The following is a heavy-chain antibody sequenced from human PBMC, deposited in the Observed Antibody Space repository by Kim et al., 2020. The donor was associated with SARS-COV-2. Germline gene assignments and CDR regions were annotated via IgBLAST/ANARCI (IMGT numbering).Heavy chain of an antibody. J-gene: IGHJ6*02. CDR2: TYYRSKWYN. D-gene: IGHD5-12*01. CDR3: ARKNLVAGTGYYYYYGMDV. V-gene: IGHV6-1*01. Sequence: SQTLSLTCAISGDSVSSNSAAWNWIRQSPSRGLEWLGRTYYRSKWYNDYAVSVKSRITINPDTSKNQFSLQLNSVTPEDTAVYYCARKNLVAGTGYYYYYGMDVWGQGTTVTVSS. CDR1: GDSVSSNSAA.